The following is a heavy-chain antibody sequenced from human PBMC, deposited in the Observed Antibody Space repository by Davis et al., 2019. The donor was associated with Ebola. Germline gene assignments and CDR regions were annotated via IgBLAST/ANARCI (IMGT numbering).Heavy chain of an antibody. J-gene: IGHJ4*02. CDR1: GDSISTYS. Sequence: MPSETLSLTCTVSGDSISTYSWSWIRQPPGKGLEWIGYISNIGWTNYNPSLKSRVTISGDTSNNRFSLNVNSVTAADTAMYYCARTPQYTTYGSYFDFWGQGVLVTVSS. D-gene: IGHD2/OR15-2a*01. V-gene: IGHV4-59*01. CDR2: ISNIGWT. CDR3: ARTPQYTTYGSYFDF.